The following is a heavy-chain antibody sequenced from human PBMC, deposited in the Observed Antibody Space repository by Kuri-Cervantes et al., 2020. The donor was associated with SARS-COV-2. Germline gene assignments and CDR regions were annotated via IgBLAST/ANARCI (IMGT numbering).Heavy chain of an antibody. V-gene: IGHV4-34*01. D-gene: IGHD3-22*01. Sequence: SETLSLTCAVYGGSFSGYYWSWIRQPPGKGLEWIGEINHSGSTNYNPSLKSRVTMSVDTSKNQFSLKLSSVTAADTAVYYCARVRQYDSSGYYAYYFDYWGPGTRVTVAS. J-gene: IGHJ4*01. CDR3: ARVRQYDSSGYYAYYFDY. CDR1: GGSFSGYY. CDR2: INHSGST.